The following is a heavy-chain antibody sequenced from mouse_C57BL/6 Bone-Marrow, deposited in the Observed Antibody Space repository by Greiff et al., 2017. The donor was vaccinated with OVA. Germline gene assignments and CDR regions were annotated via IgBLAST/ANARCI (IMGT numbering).Heavy chain of an antibody. Sequence: VQLQQSGAELVKPGASVKLSCTASGFNIKDYYMHWVKQRTEQGLEWIGRIDPEDGETKYAPKFQGKATITADTSSNTAYLQLSSLTSEDTAVYDGARSIGYGSSLAWFAYWGQGTMVTVSA. CDR1: GFNIKDYY. CDR3: ARSIGYGSSLAWFAY. J-gene: IGHJ3*01. D-gene: IGHD1-1*01. CDR2: IDPEDGET. V-gene: IGHV14-2*01.